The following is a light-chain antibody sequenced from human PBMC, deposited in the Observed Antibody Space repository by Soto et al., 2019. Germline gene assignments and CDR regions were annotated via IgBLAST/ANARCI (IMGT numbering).Light chain of an antibody. CDR3: QSYDNRLSEV. V-gene: IGLV1-40*01. CDR2: GNS. Sequence: QSVLTQPPSVAGAPGQRVTISCTGSSSNIGAGYDVHWYQQPPGTAPKLLIYGNSNRPSGVPDRFSGSKSGTSASLAITGLQAEDEADYYCQSYDNRLSEVFGGGTKLTVL. J-gene: IGLJ2*01. CDR1: SSNIGAGYD.